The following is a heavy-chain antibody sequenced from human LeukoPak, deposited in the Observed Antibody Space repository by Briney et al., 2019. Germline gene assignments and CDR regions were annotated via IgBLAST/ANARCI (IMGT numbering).Heavy chain of an antibody. J-gene: IGHJ4*02. CDR1: GFNFGDYA. CDR2: IRSKIYGGTP. Sequence: GGSLRLSCTTSGFNFGDYAMTWVRQAPGKGLEWVGFIRSKIYGGTPEYAASVKGRFTISRDDPKGVAYLQMNSLKTEDTAVYYCTRDQTPYYWGQGTLVTVAS. V-gene: IGHV3-49*04. CDR3: TRDQTPYY.